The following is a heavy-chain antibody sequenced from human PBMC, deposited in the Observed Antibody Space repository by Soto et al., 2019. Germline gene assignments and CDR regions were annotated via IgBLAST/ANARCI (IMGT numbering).Heavy chain of an antibody. CDR2: AYYRSKWYI. V-gene: IGHV6-1*01. J-gene: IGHJ6*02. D-gene: IGHD6-19*01. CDR3: VRSRVFIAVTSVTNYYYYYGMDV. Sequence: QVQLQQSGPGLLKPSQTLSLTCAISGDSVSSDSAAWNWIRQSPSRGLEWLGRAYYRSKWYIEYAPSVNSRITIHPDTSKIQLSLQLISVNPEDTAVYYCVRSRVFIAVTSVTNYYYYYGMDVWGQGTTVTVSS. CDR1: GDSVSSDSAA.